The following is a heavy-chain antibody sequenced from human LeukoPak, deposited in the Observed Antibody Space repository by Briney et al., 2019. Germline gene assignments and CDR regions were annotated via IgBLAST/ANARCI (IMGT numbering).Heavy chain of an antibody. Sequence: SSETLSLTCSVSDDSITMYYWTWIRQPPGKGLEWIGYVDHTGSTNFNPPLNGRVSISRDTTKNLFSLRLRSVTAADTAVYFCARGRVSSSTWYSTYYYYFYMDLWGKGTTVTVSS. CDR2: VDHTGST. CDR3: ARGRVSSSTWYSTYYYYFYMDL. V-gene: IGHV4-59*01. D-gene: IGHD6-13*01. CDR1: DDSITMYY. J-gene: IGHJ6*03.